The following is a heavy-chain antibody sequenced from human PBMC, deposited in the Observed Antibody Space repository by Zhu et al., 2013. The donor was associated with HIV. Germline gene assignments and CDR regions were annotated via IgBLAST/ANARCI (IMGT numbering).Heavy chain of an antibody. CDR3: ARILLVVHYGMDV. CDR1: GYTFSNYA. J-gene: IGHJ6*02. V-gene: IGHV1-3*01. Sequence: QVHLVQSGAEVKKPGASVKVSCKASGYTFSNYAIHWVRQAPGQRREWMGYINAGNGNTKYSPRFQGRVAITRDTSASTAYMELSSLRSEDTAVYYCARILLVVHYGMDVWGQGTTVTVSS. CDR2: INAGNGNT. D-gene: IGHD3-3*01.